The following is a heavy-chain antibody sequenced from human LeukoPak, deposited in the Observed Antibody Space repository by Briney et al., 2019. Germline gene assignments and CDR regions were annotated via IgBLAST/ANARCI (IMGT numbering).Heavy chain of an antibody. V-gene: IGHV3-20*01. CDR1: GFTFYDYG. CDR3: ARYGSGSQHYYYYYLDV. D-gene: IGHD3-10*01. CDR2: INWNGGST. J-gene: IGHJ6*03. Sequence: GGSLRLSCAGSGFTFYDYGMSWVRQVPGKGLEWVSGINWNGGSTGYADSVKGRFTISRDNAKNSLYLQMNSLRAEDTALYHCARYGSGSQHYYYYYLDVWGKGTTVTVSS.